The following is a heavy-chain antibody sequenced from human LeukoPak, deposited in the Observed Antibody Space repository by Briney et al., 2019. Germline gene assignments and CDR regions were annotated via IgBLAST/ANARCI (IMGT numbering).Heavy chain of an antibody. J-gene: IGHJ3*02. CDR3: AREYYYDSSLAFDI. Sequence: GGSLRLSCAASGFTFSSYGMDWVRQAPGQGLEWVAAIWYDGSNKHYADSVKGRFTISRDNSKNTLYLQMNSLRAEDTAVYYCAREYYYDSSLAFDIWGQGTWSPSL. CDR2: IWYDGSNK. V-gene: IGHV3-33*01. CDR1: GFTFSSYG. D-gene: IGHD3-22*01.